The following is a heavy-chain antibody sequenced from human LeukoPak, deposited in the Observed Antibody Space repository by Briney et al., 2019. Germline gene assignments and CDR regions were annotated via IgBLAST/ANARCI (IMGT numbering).Heavy chain of an antibody. Sequence: SETLSLTCAVYGGSFSDYFWNWIRQPPGKGLEWIGEINHGGGTRYNPSLKSRATISVDASKKQFSLNLTSVTAADTAVYYCARGEDGTGDYRPTYFDSWGQGTLVTVSS. CDR1: GGSFSDYF. V-gene: IGHV4-34*01. CDR2: INHGGGT. CDR3: ARGEDGTGDYRPTYFDS. D-gene: IGHD4-17*01. J-gene: IGHJ4*02.